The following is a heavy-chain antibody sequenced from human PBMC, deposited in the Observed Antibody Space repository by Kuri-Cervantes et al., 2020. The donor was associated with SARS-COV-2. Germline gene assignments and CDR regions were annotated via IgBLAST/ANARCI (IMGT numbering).Heavy chain of an antibody. CDR3: ATGMAEGSYYFDY. D-gene: IGHD5-24*01. J-gene: IGHJ4*02. CDR1: GGSISTYY. CDR2: AYYSGSA. V-gene: IGHV4-59*12. Sequence: SETLSLTCTVSGGSISTYYWTWIRQPPGKGLEWIGYAYYSGSANYNPSLKSRVTISVDTSKNQLSLNVSSVTAADTAVYYCATGMAEGSYYFDYWGQGTLVTVSS.